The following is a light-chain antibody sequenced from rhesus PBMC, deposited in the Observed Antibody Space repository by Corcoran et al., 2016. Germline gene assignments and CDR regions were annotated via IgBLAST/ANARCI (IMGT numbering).Light chain of an antibody. CDR2: DAS. Sequence: DIQMTQSPSALSASVGDRVTISCRASQSIYSNLAWYQQKQGKAPNLRFYDASRLQPGIPSLFNGSGSGTDFTLSISVLQPEDSGAYFCQHYYDNPYTFGQGTKVEIK. V-gene: IGKV1S12*01. J-gene: IGKJ2*01. CDR3: QHYYDNPYT. CDR1: QSIYSN.